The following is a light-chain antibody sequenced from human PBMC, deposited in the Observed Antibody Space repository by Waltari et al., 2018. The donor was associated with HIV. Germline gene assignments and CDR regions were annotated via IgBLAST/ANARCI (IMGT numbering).Light chain of an antibody. Sequence: QSVLTQPPSVSAAPGQKVTISCSGSSSKFGNDFVSWYQHLPGAAPKLLIYDNDKRPSGMSDRFSGSKSGTSATLGITGLQAGDEADYYCGTWDTSLGAGVFGGGTKLTGL. CDR3: GTWDTSLGAGV. CDR2: DND. V-gene: IGLV1-51*01. J-gene: IGLJ3*02. CDR1: SSKFGNDF.